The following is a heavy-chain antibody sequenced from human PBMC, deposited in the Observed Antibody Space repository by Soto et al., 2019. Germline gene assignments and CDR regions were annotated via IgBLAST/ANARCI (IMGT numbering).Heavy chain of an antibody. J-gene: IGHJ4*02. D-gene: IGHD6-13*01. CDR3: ARVLWSSSLSGLFDY. CDR2: IYTSGST. V-gene: IGHV4-4*07. Sequence: SETLSLTCTVSGGSISSYYWSWIRQPAGKGLEWIGRIYTSGSTNYNPSLKSRVTMSVDTSKNQFSLKLGSVTAADTAVYYCARVLWSSSLSGLFDYWGQGTLVTVSS. CDR1: GGSISSYY.